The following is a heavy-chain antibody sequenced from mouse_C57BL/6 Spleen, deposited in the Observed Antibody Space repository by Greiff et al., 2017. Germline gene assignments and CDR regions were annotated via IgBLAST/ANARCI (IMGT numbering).Heavy chain of an antibody. Sequence: QVQLQQPGAELVKPGASVKLSCKASGYTFTSYWMHWVKQRPGQGLEWIGMIHPNSGSTNYNEKFKSKATLTVDKSSSTAYMQLSSLTSEDSAVYYCARVTTVVAGAMDYWGLGTSVTVSS. CDR2: IHPNSGST. D-gene: IGHD1-1*01. CDR3: ARVTTVVAGAMDY. J-gene: IGHJ4*01. V-gene: IGHV1-64*01. CDR1: GYTFTSYW.